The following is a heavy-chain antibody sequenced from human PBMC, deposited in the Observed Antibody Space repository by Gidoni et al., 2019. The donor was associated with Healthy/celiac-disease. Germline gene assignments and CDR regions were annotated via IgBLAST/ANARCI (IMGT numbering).Heavy chain of an antibody. CDR1: GFTFSSYS. J-gene: IGHJ6*02. CDR3: ASLGDPPLYYYGMDV. V-gene: IGHV3-21*01. Sequence: EVQLVESGGGLVKPGGSLRLSCAASGFTFSSYSRNWVRQAPGKGLEWVSSISSSSSYIYYADSVKGRFTISRDNAKNSLYLQMNSLRAEDTAVYYCASLGDPPLYYYGMDVWGQGTTVTVSS. D-gene: IGHD4-17*01. CDR2: ISSSSSYI.